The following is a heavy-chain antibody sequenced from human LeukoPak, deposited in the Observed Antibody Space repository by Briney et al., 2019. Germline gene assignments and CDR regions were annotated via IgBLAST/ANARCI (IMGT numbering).Heavy chain of an antibody. CDR1: GGTFSSYA. CDR2: IIPILGIA. V-gene: IGHV1-69*04. J-gene: IGHJ6*02. D-gene: IGHD3-3*01. CDR3: ARTRITIFGVVIAHYYYYYGMDV. Sequence: GASVKVSCKASGGTFSSYAISWVRQAPGQGLEWMGRIIPILGIANYAQKFQGRVTMTRNTSISTAYMELSSLRSEDTAVYYCARTRITIFGVVIAHYYYYYGMDVWGQGTTVTVSS.